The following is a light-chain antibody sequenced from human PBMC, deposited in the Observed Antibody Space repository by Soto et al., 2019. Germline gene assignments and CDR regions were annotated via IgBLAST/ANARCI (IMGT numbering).Light chain of an antibody. Sequence: DIQMTQSRSSLSASVGDRVTITWRASQGISTHLNWYQQKPGKAPKLLIYAASSLQSGVPSRFSGSGSETDFTLTISSLQPEDFATYSCQQSYSTTWTFGQGTKVDIK. J-gene: IGKJ1*01. CDR3: QQSYSTTWT. CDR2: AAS. CDR1: QGISTH. V-gene: IGKV1-39*01.